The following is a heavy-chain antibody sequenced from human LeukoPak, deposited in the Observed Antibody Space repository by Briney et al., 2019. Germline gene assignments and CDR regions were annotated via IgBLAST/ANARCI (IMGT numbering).Heavy chain of an antibody. Sequence: PGRSLRLSCAASGFTFSNHWMHWVRQAPGKGLIWVSRINQDGSTTDYADSVKGRFTISRDNAKNTLFLQMSSLRAEDTALYFCAREVAATGRYFEYWGQGTLVTVSS. V-gene: IGHV3-74*01. CDR2: INQDGSTT. CDR3: AREVAATGRYFEY. CDR1: GFTFSNHW. D-gene: IGHD5-12*01. J-gene: IGHJ4*02.